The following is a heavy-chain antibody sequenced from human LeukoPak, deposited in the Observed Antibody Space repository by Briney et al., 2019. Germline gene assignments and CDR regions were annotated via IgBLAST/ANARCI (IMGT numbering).Heavy chain of an antibody. D-gene: IGHD4-17*01. V-gene: IGHV4-61*02. CDR3: ARDDYGDHKGPNWFDP. Sequence: SQTLSLTCTVSGGSISSGSYYWSWIRQPAGKGLEWIGRIYTSGSTNYNPSLKSRVTISVDTSKNQFSLKLSSVTAADTAVYYCARDDYGDHKGPNWFDPWGQGTLVTVSS. J-gene: IGHJ5*02. CDR1: GGSISSGSYY. CDR2: IYTSGST.